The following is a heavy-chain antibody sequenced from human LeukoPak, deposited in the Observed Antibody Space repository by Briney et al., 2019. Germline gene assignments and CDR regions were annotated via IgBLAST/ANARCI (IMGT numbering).Heavy chain of an antibody. V-gene: IGHV3-11*01. CDR3: ARDLDYDSSGYYPIRYYYGMDV. D-gene: IGHD3-22*01. CDR2: ISSSGSTI. J-gene: IGHJ6*02. CDR1: GFTFSDYY. Sequence: PGGSLRLSCAASGFTFSDYYMSWTRQAPGKGLEWVSYISSSGSTIYYADSVKGRFTISRDNAKNSLYLQMNSLRAEDTAVYYCARDLDYDSSGYYPIRYYYGMDVWGQGTTVTVSS.